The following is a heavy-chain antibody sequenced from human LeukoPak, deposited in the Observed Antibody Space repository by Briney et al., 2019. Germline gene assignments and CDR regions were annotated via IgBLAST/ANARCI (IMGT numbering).Heavy chain of an antibody. CDR3: ARSGPSVLWSKSFDY. V-gene: IGHV3-66*01. Sequence: GGTLRLSCAASGFSVSTFYMSWVRQAPGKGLEWVSVLYTAGPTYYADSVQGRFTISRDNSKNTLFLQMDNLRADDTATYYCARSGPSVLWSKSFDYWGQGALVTVSS. CDR1: GFSVSTFY. CDR2: LYTAGPT. D-gene: IGHD3-10*01. J-gene: IGHJ4*02.